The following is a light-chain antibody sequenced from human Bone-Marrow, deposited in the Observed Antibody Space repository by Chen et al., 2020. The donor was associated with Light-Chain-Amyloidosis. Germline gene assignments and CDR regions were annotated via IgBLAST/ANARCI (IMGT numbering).Light chain of an antibody. CDR2: RDT. CDR3: QAADSSGTYEVR. Sequence: SYDLTQPPSVSVSPGQTARITCSGDDLPTKYAYWYQQKPGQAPALVIPRDTERPSGISERFSGSSTGTTATLTISGGQAEDEADYHCQAADSSGTYEVRFGGGTKLTVL. CDR1: DLPTKY. J-gene: IGLJ2*01. V-gene: IGLV3-25*03.